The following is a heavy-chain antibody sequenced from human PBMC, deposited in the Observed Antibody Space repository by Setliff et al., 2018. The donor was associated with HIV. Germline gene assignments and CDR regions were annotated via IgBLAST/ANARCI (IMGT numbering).Heavy chain of an antibody. J-gene: IGHJ6*02. CDR2: VYPGDSDT. Sequence: PGESLTISCKGSGYSFTSYWIGWVRQMPGKGLEWMGIVYPGDSDTRYSPSFQGQVTISADKSISTAYLQWSSLKASDTAMYYCARIGFWSGYDADVWGQGTTVTVSS. CDR3: ARIGFWSGYDADV. D-gene: IGHD3-3*01. V-gene: IGHV5-51*01. CDR1: GYSFTSYW.